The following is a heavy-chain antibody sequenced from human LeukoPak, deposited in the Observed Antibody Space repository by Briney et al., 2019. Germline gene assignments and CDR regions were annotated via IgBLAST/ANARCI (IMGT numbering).Heavy chain of an antibody. CDR3: ARDLADSSSWYNTYYYYYMDV. CDR2: ISSSSSTI. J-gene: IGHJ6*03. V-gene: IGHV3-48*01. Sequence: GGSLRLSCAASGFTFSSYSMNWVRQAPGKGLEWVSYISSSSSTIYYAYSVKGRFTISRDNAKNSLYLQMNSLRAEDTAAYYCARDLADSSSWYNTYYYYYMDVWGKGTTVTISS. D-gene: IGHD6-13*01. CDR1: GFTFSSYS.